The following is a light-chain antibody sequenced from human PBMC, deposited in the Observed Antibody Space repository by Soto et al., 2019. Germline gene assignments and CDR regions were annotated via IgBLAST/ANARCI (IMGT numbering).Light chain of an antibody. CDR1: SSDVGYYNY. CDR3: SSYADSSQVL. Sequence: QSALTQPPSASGSPGQSVTISCTGTSSDVGYYNYVSWYQQHPGKAPKLIIYDVTKRPSGVPDRFSCSKSGNTASLTVSGLQPDDEADYYCSSYADSSQVLFGGGTQLTVL. V-gene: IGLV2-8*01. CDR2: DVT. J-gene: IGLJ2*01.